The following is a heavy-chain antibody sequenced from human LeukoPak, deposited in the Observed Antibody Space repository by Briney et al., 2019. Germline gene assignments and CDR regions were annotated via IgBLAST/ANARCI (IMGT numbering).Heavy chain of an antibody. J-gene: IGHJ4*02. CDR2: ISSSSSYI. CDR1: GFTFSSYS. Sequence: PGGSLRLSCAASGFTFSSYSMNWVRQAPGKGLEWVSSISSSSSYIYYADSVKGRFTISRDNAKSSLYLQMNSLRAEDTAVYYCARDSRGLAEEPDYWGQGTLVTVSS. D-gene: IGHD1-14*01. V-gene: IGHV3-21*01. CDR3: ARDSRGLAEEPDY.